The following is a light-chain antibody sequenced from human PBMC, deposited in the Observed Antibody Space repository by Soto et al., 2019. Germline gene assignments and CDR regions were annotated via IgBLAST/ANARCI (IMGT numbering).Light chain of an antibody. Sequence: EIQMTQSPSSLSASVGDRVTITCRASQGISNYLAWYQQKPGKVPKLLIYGASTLHSGVPSRLSGSGSVTDFTLIINSLQPEDGATYYCQKYDSAPWTFGQGTKVEIK. CDR3: QKYDSAPWT. CDR2: GAS. V-gene: IGKV1-27*01. J-gene: IGKJ1*01. CDR1: QGISNY.